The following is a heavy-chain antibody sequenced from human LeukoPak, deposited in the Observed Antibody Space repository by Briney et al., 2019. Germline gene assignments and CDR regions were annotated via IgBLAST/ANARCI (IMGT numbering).Heavy chain of an antibody. Sequence: GGSLRLSCAASGFTFSSYVMSWIRQAPGKGLEWVSAISGSGGSTYYADSVKGRFTISRDNSKNTLYLQMNSLRAEDTAVYYCAKAKGYCSGGSCYDLPFDYWGQGTLVTVSS. CDR3: AKAKGYCSGGSCYDLPFDY. D-gene: IGHD2-15*01. J-gene: IGHJ4*02. V-gene: IGHV3-23*01. CDR2: ISGSGGST. CDR1: GFTFSSYV.